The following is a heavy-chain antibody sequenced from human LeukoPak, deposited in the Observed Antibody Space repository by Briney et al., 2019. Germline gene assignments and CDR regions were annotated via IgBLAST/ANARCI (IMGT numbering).Heavy chain of an antibody. CDR1: GFTFSRYA. Sequence: GRSLRLSCAASGFTFSRYAMNWVRQAPSKGREWVASIRNDGSSKYYADSVTGRLTISRHKSKNMQYVQMNSLRAEDRAVYYCAKFEYWSEGTGMDYWAQGTLVSVS. CDR3: AKFEYWSEGTGMDY. V-gene: IGHV3-30*02. D-gene: IGHD3-3*01. CDR2: IRNDGSSK. J-gene: IGHJ4*02.